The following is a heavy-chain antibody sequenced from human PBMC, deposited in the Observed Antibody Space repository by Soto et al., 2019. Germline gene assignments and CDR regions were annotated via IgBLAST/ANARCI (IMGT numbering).Heavy chain of an antibody. J-gene: IGHJ4*02. CDR3: ASTAHSSGWYSGGFDY. CDR1: GGSISSYY. CDR2: IYYSGST. D-gene: IGHD6-19*01. Sequence: LSLTCTVSGGSISSYYWSWIRQPPGKGLEWIGYIYYSGSTNYNPSLKSRVTISVDTSKNQFSLKLSSVTAADTAVYYCASTAHSSGWYSGGFDYWGQGTLVTVSS. V-gene: IGHV4-59*01.